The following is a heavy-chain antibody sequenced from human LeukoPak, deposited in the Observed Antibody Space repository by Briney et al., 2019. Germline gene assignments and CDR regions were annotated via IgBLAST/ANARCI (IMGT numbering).Heavy chain of an antibody. CDR3: AKYINVPGTQLLGDY. D-gene: IGHD1-1*01. V-gene: IGHV3-7*03. CDR2: INQDGSEI. Sequence: GGSLRLSCAASGFNFSSYWMSWVRQAPGKGLEWVANINQDGSEIYYVDSVKGRFTISRDSAKTSLYLQMNSLRAEDTAVYYCAKYINVPGTQLLGDYWGQGALVTVSS. J-gene: IGHJ4*02. CDR1: GFNFSSYW.